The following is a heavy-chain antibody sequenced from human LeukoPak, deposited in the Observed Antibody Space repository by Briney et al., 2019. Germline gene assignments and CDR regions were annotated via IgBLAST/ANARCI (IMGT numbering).Heavy chain of an antibody. J-gene: IGHJ6*03. CDR2: ISAYNGNT. CDR3: ARGGSAYSSSWYQIPNYYYYYYMDV. V-gene: IGHV1-18*01. Sequence: GAPVKVSCKASGYTFTSYGISWVRQAPGQGLEWMGWISAYNGNTNYAQKLQGRVTMTTDTSTSTAYMELRSLRSDDTAVYYCARGGSAYSSSWYQIPNYYYYYYMDVWGKGTTVTVSS. D-gene: IGHD6-13*01. CDR1: GYTFTSYG.